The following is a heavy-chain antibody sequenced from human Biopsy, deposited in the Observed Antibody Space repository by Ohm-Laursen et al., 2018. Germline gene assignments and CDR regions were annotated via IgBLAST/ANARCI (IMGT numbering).Heavy chain of an antibody. J-gene: IGHJ6*02. CDR1: GFTFNYYG. CDR3: AKDRYNYTPIGGFSMDV. D-gene: IGHD5-18*01. V-gene: IGHV3-30*18. CDR2: IFYDGRNT. Sequence: SLRLSCTASGFTFNYYGMQRVRQAPGKGLEWVAFIFYDGRNTYYADSVKGRFTISRDNSRDTLYLQMSSLRAEDTAVYYCAKDRYNYTPIGGFSMDVWGQGTTVTVSS.